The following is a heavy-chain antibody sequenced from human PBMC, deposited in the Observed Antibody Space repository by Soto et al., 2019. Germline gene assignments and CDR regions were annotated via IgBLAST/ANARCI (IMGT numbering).Heavy chain of an antibody. CDR2: IKSKTDGGTT. J-gene: IGHJ6*02. D-gene: IGHD3-3*01. Sequence: GGSLRLSCAASGFTFSSYAMNWVRQAPGKGLEWVGRIKSKTDGGTTDYAAPVKGRFTISRDDSKNTLYLQMNSLKTEDTAVYYCTTLSITIFGVVLMDVWGQGTTVTVSS. CDR1: GFTFSSYA. CDR3: TTLSITIFGVVLMDV. V-gene: IGHV3-15*07.